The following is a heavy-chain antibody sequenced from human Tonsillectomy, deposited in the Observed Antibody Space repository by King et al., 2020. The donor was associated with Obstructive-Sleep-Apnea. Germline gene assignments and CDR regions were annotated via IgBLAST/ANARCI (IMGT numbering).Heavy chain of an antibody. D-gene: IGHD1-26*01. CDR2: ISGDSGNL. CDR1: GFIFDDYA. CDR3: SKGPDYRGRYLGALAD. Sequence: VQLVESGGGLIQPGRSLRLSCAASGFIFDDYAMHWVRQAPGKGLEWVAGISGDSGNLGYADSLKGRFTISRDNAKHSLYLQMNSLRAEDTALYYCSKGPDYRGRYLGALADWGQGTLVTVSS. V-gene: IGHV3-9*01. J-gene: IGHJ1*01.